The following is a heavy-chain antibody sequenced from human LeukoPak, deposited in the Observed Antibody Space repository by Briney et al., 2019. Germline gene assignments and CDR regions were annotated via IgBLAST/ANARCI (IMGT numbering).Heavy chain of an antibody. V-gene: IGHV4-39*01. J-gene: IGHJ4*02. CDR2: IYYSGST. D-gene: IGHD2-15*01. CDR3: ASPVPEYCSGGSCYSFDILSFDY. CDR1: GGSISSSSYY. Sequence: SETLSLTCTVSGGSISSSSYYWGWIRQPPGKGLEWIGSIYYSGSTYYNPSLQSRVTISVDTSKNQFSLKLSSVTAADTAVYYCASPVPEYCSGGSCYSFDILSFDYWGQGTLVTVSS.